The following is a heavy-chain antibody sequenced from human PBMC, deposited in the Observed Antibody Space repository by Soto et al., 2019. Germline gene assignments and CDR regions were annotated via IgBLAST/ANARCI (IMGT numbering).Heavy chain of an antibody. CDR2: IYWNDDK. J-gene: IGHJ6*02. Sequence: SGPTLVNPTQTLTLTCTFSGFSLSTSGVGVGWIRQPPGKALEWLALIYWNDDKRYSPSLKSRLTITKDTSKNQVVLTMTNMDPVDTATYYCAHISLSVDYYYYGMDVWGQGTTVTVSS. CDR1: GFSLSTSGVG. CDR3: AHISLSVDYYYYGMDV. V-gene: IGHV2-5*01.